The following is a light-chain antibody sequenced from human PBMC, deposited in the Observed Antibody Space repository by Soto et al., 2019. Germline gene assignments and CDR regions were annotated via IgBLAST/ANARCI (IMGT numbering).Light chain of an antibody. J-gene: IGKJ2*02. V-gene: IGKV3-15*01. CDR1: QSISNN. Sequence: EIVMTQSPATLSVSPGERATLSCRASQSISNNLAWYQQKPGQAPRLLIYDASTRATGIPARVSGSGSGTEFTLTISSLQSEDFSVYYCQQYNNWPRTFGHGTKLEIK. CDR2: DAS. CDR3: QQYNNWPRT.